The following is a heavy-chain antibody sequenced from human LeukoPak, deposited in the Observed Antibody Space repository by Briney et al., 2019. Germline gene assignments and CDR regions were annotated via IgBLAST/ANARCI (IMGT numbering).Heavy chain of an antibody. CDR2: ISGNGAKT. J-gene: IGHJ4*02. Sequence: ISGNGAKTFSPGSVKGRFSISRDNSKNTLYLQMNSLRAEDTALYYCAKDLGYSYGWVDYWGQGILVTVSS. V-gene: IGHV3-23*01. D-gene: IGHD5-18*01. CDR3: AKDLGYSYGWVDY.